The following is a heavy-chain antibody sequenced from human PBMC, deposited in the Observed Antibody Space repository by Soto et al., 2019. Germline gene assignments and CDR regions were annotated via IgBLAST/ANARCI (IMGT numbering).Heavy chain of an antibody. CDR2: ISGSGGST. CDR3: AKYYYYMDV. J-gene: IGHJ6*03. CDR1: GFPFSSYA. Sequence: GGSLKPSCAAFGFPFSSYAMSLVRQAPGKGLEWVSAISGSGGSTYYADSVKGRFTISRDNSKNTLYLQMNSLRAEDKAVYYCAKYYYYMDVWGKGTTVNVSS. V-gene: IGHV3-23*01.